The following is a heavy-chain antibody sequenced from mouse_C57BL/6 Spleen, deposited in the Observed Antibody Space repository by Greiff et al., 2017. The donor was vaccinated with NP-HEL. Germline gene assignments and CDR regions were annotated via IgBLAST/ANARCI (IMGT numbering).Heavy chain of an antibody. CDR2: IHPNSGST. CDR1: GYTFTSYW. Sequence: QVQLQQPGAELVKPGASVKLSCKASGYTFTSYWMHWVKQRPGQGLEWIGMIHPNSGSTNYNEKFKSKATLTVDKSSSTAYMQLSSLTSEDSAVYYCVTAQATYYAMDYWGQGTSVTVSS. J-gene: IGHJ4*01. V-gene: IGHV1-64*01. CDR3: VTAQATYYAMDY. D-gene: IGHD3-2*02.